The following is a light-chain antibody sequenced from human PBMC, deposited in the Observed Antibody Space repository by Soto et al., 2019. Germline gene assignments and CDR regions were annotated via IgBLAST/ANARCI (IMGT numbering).Light chain of an antibody. V-gene: IGKV3-20*01. J-gene: IGKJ2*03. CDR2: DAS. Sequence: EIVLTQSPATLSLSPGERATLSCRASQSVSSNYLAWYQQKPGQAPRLLIYDASTRATGIPDRFSGSGSGTDFTLTISRLEPEDFAVYYCQQYGSSPPYSFGQGTNLEIK. CDR1: QSVSSNY. CDR3: QQYGSSPPYS.